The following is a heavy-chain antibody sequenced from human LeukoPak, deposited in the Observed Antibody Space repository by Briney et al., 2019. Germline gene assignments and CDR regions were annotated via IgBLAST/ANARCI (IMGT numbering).Heavy chain of an antibody. V-gene: IGHV3-74*01. CDR3: ARDFKYSGYELDY. Sequence: GGSLRLSCAASGFTFSSYWMHWVRQAPGKGLVWVSRINSDGSSTSYADFVKGRFTISRDNAKNTLYLQMNSLRAEDTAVYYCARDFKYSGYELDYWGQGTLVTVSS. D-gene: IGHD5-12*01. CDR2: INSDGSST. CDR1: GFTFSSYW. J-gene: IGHJ4*02.